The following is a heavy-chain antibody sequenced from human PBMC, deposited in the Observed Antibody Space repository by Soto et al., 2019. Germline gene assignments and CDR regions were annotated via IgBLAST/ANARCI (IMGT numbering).Heavy chain of an antibody. V-gene: IGHV1-3*04. CDR1: GYTFTTYT. Sequence: QVQLVQSGAEVKKPGASVKIACKPSGYTFTTYTIHWVRQAPGQRLEWMGWINTDNGNTKYSQKFQGRATITRDTSASTAYMELSGMRSEDTAVYYCARAFQSYVGMEVWAQGTTVTASS. CDR3: ARAFQSYVGMEV. D-gene: IGHD3-16*01. J-gene: IGHJ6*02. CDR2: INTDNGNT.